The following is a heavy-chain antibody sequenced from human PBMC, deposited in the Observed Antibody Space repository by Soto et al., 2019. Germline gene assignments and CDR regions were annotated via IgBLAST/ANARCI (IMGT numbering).Heavy chain of an antibody. V-gene: IGHV4-30-4*01. Sequence: SETLSLTCTVSGGSISSGDYYWSWIRQPPGKGLEWIGYIYYSGSTYYNPSLKSRVTISVDTSKNQFSLKLSSVTAADTAVYYCARVSPNYYDSSGLYFDYWGQGTLVTVSS. CDR3: ARVSPNYYDSSGLYFDY. CDR2: IYYSGST. CDR1: GGSISSGDYY. D-gene: IGHD3-22*01. J-gene: IGHJ4*02.